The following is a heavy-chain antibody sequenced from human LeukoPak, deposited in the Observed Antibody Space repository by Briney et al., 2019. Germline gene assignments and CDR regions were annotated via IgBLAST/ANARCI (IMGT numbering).Heavy chain of an antibody. CDR2: INPNSGGT. CDR3: ARDRGPLYYYDSSGYPLYYFDY. CDR1: GYTFTGYY. V-gene: IGHV1-2*02. Sequence: ASVKVSCKASGYTFTGYYMHWVRQAPGQGLEWMGWINPNSGGTNYAQKFQGRVTMTGDTSISTAYMELSRLRSDDTAVYYCARDRGPLYYYDSSGYPLYYFDYWGQGTLVTVSS. D-gene: IGHD3-22*01. J-gene: IGHJ4*02.